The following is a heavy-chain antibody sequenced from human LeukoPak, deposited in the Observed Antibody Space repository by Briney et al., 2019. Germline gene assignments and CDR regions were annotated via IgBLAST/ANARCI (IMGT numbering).Heavy chain of an antibody. CDR1: GFTFDDYG. J-gene: IGHJ4*02. CDR3: ARDSLYGGNRHFDS. V-gene: IGHV3-20*04. D-gene: IGHD4-23*01. CDR2: INWNGGST. Sequence: PGGSLRLSCAASGFTFDDYGMTWVRQAPGKGLEWVSGINWNGGSTGYADSVKGRFTISRDNAKNSLYLQMNSLRAEDTALYYCARDSLYGGNRHFDSWGQGTLVTVSS.